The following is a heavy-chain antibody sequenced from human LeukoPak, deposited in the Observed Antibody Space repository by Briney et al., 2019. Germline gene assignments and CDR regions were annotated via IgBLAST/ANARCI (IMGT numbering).Heavy chain of an antibody. D-gene: IGHD2-21*01. CDR2: VNPHTGTV. J-gene: IGHJ4*02. V-gene: IGHV1-2*02. CDR3: ARSLYYCGSGEDC. CDR1: GYSFTGYY. Sequence: ASVKVSCKASGYSFTGYYIHWVRQAPGQGLEWMGWVNPHTGTVRYAQKFQGRVTMTRDTSMNSAYIELTYLTSDDTAMYYCARSLYYCGSGEDCWGQGTLVTVSS.